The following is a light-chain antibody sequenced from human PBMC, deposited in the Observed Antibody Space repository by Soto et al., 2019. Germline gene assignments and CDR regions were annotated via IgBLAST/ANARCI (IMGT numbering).Light chain of an antibody. CDR3: QQYGSSPL. CDR1: QSVSSSY. CDR2: GAS. J-gene: IGKJ5*01. V-gene: IGKV3-20*01. Sequence: EIVLTQSPGTLSLSPGERATLSCRASQSVSSSYLAWYQQKPGQAPRLLIYGASSRATGIPDRFSGSGSGTDFTLTISRLEAEEFSVYYCQQYGSSPLFGQGTRLEIK.